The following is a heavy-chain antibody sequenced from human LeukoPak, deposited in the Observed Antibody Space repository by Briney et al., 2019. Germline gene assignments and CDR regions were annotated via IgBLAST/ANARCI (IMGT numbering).Heavy chain of an antibody. Sequence: GASVKVSCKASGYTFTSYAMHWVRQAPGQRLEWMGWINAGNGNTKSSQKFQGRVTITRDTSASTAYLELSSLRSEDTAVYYCARMGADILTGYYNAHPFDYWGQGTLVTVSS. J-gene: IGHJ4*02. V-gene: IGHV1-3*01. D-gene: IGHD3-9*01. CDR2: INAGNGNT. CDR1: GYTFTSYA. CDR3: ARMGADILTGYYNAHPFDY.